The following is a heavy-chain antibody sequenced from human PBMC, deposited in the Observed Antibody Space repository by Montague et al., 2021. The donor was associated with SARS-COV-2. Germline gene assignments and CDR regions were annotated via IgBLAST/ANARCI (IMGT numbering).Heavy chain of an antibody. D-gene: IGHD6-13*01. Sequence: PALVKPTQTLTLTCTLSGLPLSTSGLCVGWIRQPPGKALEWLALTDWDDDKYYSPSLKTRLSISKDTSKNQVVLTMANMEPVDTATYYCARIPNDSWYVSYFGYWGQGILVTVSS. V-gene: IGHV2-70*01. J-gene: IGHJ4*02. CDR1: GLPLSTSGLC. CDR3: ARIPNDSWYVSYFGY. CDR2: TDWDDDK.